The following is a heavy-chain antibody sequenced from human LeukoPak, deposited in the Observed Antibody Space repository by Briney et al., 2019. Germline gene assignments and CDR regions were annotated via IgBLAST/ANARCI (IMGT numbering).Heavy chain of an antibody. V-gene: IGHV3-30*04. CDR3: VRGRADSSAYYWGPFDL. CDR2: MSQDGSNQ. D-gene: IGHD3-22*01. Sequence: GKSLRLSCEASGLSFRDYAMHWVRQAPGRGLEWVAVMSQDGSNQNYADSVQDRVTISRDNSKNTLFLQMFTLKTEDTAVYFCVRGRADSSAYYWGPFDLWGQGALVTVSA. J-gene: IGHJ4*02. CDR1: GLSFRDYA.